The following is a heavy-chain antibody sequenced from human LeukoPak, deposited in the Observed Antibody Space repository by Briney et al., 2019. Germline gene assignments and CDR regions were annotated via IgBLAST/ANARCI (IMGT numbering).Heavy chain of an antibody. CDR1: GGSISSSSYY. V-gene: IGHV4-61*01. J-gene: IGHJ5*02. Sequence: SETLSLTCTVSGGSISSSSYYWGWIRQPPGKGLEWIGYIYYSGSTNYNPSLKSRVTISVDTSKNQFSLKLSSVTAADTAVYYCAREYGDYGNWFDPWGQGTLVTVSS. CDR3: AREYGDYGNWFDP. CDR2: IYYSGST. D-gene: IGHD4-17*01.